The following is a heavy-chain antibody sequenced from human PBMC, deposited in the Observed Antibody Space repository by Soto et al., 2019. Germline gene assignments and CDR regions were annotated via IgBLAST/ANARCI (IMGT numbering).Heavy chain of an antibody. J-gene: IGHJ4*02. CDR1: GGSFSGYY. CDR3: ARGLLENEY. Sequence: SETLSLTCAVYGGSFSGYYWSWIRQPPGKGLEWIGEINHSGSTSYNPSLKSRVTISVDTSKNQFSLKLSSVTAADTAVYYCARGLLENEYWGQGTLVTISS. CDR2: INHSGST. V-gene: IGHV4-34*01. D-gene: IGHD1-1*01.